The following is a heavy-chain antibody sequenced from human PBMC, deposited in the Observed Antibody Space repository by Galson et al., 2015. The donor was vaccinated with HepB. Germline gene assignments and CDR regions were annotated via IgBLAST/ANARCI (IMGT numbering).Heavy chain of an antibody. J-gene: IGHJ3*02. CDR1: GFTFSNAW. CDR2: IKSKTDGGTT. CDR3: TTRLLGYCSSTSCYKGGRNWAFDI. Sequence: SLRLSCAASGFTFSNAWMSWVRQAPGKGLEWVGRIKSKTDGGTTDYAAPVKGRFTISREDSKNTLYLQMNSLKTEDTAVYYCTTRLLGYCSSTSCYKGGRNWAFDIWGQGTMVTVSS. D-gene: IGHD2-2*01. V-gene: IGHV3-15*01.